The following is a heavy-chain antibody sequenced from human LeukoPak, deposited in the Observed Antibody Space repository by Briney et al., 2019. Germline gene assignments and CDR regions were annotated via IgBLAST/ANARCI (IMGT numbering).Heavy chain of an antibody. CDR3: AGTVTTSDAFDI. CDR2: IYYSGST. CDR1: GGSISSGDYY. V-gene: IGHV4-61*08. J-gene: IGHJ3*02. D-gene: IGHD4-17*01. Sequence: PSETLSLTCTVSGGSISSGDYYWSWIRQPPGKGLEWIGYIYYSGSTNYNPSLKSRVTISVDTSKNQFSLKLSSVTAADTAVYYCAGTVTTSDAFDIWGQGTMVTVSS.